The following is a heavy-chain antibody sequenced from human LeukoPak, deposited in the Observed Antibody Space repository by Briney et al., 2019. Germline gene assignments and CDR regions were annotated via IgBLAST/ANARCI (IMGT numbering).Heavy chain of an antibody. CDR2: ISAYNGKT. D-gene: IGHD3-22*01. CDR3: AREGSLHDSGDYYLRWFDP. CDR1: GFTFNTYG. Sequence: ASVKVSCKTSGFTFNTYGIAWVRQAPGQGLEWMGWISAYNGKTDYAQNLQDRVTMTTDTSTTTAYMELRSLRSDDTAVYYCAREGSLHDSGDYYLRWFDPWGQGTLVTVSS. V-gene: IGHV1-18*01. J-gene: IGHJ5*02.